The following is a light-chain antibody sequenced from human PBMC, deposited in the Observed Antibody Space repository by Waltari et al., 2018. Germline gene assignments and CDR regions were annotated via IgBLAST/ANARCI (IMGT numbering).Light chain of an antibody. Sequence: DVVMTQSPLSLPVTLGQPASISCRSSQSLVPSDGNTYLHWLQQRPGQSPRRLIFRVSNMESGGPYRFCGSRSCTDFILKISRVEAEDIGVYYCMQGTHWLLYTFGQGTKLEIK. J-gene: IGKJ2*01. CDR1: QSLVPSDGNTY. CDR2: RVS. CDR3: MQGTHWLLYT. V-gene: IGKV2-30*02.